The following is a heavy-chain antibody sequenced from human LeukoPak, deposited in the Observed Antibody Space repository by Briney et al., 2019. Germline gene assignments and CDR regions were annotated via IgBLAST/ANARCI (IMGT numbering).Heavy chain of an antibody. CDR3: VRSLRSADF. Sequence: GGSLRLSREASGFTFSNYWMHWVRRAPGKGLMWVSQISTDGSQTFYADSVKGRFTISRDNAKNTLFLQMDSLRPEDTAVYYCVRSLRSADFWGQGTLVTVSS. CDR2: ISTDGSQT. J-gene: IGHJ4*02. V-gene: IGHV3-74*01. CDR1: GFTFSNYW.